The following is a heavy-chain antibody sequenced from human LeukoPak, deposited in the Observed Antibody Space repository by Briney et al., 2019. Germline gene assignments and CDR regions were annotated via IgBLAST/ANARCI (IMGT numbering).Heavy chain of an antibody. CDR3: TTGIRGD. CDR1: GFTFSNYG. CDR2: IASKTDGGAT. Sequence: GGSLRLSCEASGFTFSNYGMNWVRQAPGEGLDWVGRIASKTDGGATDYAAPVKGRFTISRDDSKNTLNLQMNSLKTEDTAVYYCTTGIRGDWGQGTLVTVSS. D-gene: IGHD3-10*01. V-gene: IGHV3-15*04. J-gene: IGHJ4*02.